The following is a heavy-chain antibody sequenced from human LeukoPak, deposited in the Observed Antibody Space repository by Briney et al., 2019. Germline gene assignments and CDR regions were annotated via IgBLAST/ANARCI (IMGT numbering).Heavy chain of an antibody. CDR1: GGSISSYY. CDR2: IYYSGST. V-gene: IGHV4-39*01. CDR3: ARQRGRPDAFDI. J-gene: IGHJ3*02. Sequence: SETLSLTCTVSGGSISSYYWNWIRQPPGKGLEWIGSIYYSGSTYYNPSLKSRVTISVDTSKNQFSLKLSSVTAADTAVYYCARQRGRPDAFDIWGQGTMVTVSS.